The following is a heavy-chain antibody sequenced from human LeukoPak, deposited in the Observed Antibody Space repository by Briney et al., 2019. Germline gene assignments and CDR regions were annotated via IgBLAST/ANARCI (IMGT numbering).Heavy chain of an antibody. CDR2: IYDSGST. CDR3: AGTTEGGYSYGYFYYYYMDV. CDR1: GGSISSYY. Sequence: SETLSLTCTVSGGSISSYYWSWIRQPPGKGLEWSGYIYDSGSTNYNSSLKSRVTISVYTSKNQFSLNLSSVNAADTAVYYCAGTTEGGYSYGYFYYYYMDVWGKGTPVTISS. D-gene: IGHD5-18*01. V-gene: IGHV4-59*01. J-gene: IGHJ6*03.